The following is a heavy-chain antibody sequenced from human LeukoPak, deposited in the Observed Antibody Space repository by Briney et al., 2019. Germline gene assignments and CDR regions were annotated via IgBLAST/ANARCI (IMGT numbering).Heavy chain of an antibody. CDR3: ARDKLILLATSIFDY. CDR1: GYTFTSYG. D-gene: IGHD3-3*01. J-gene: IGHJ4*02. V-gene: IGHV1-18*01. CDR2: ISAYNGNT. Sequence: GASVKVSCKASGYTFTSYGISWVRQAPGQGLEWMGWISAYNGNTNYAQKLQGRVTMTTDTSTNTAYMELRSLRSDDTAVYYCARDKLILLATSIFDYWGQGTLVTASS.